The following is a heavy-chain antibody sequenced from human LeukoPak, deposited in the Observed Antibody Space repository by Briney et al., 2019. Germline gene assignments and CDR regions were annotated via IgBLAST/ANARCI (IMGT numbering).Heavy chain of an antibody. Sequence: RASETLSLTCTVSGYSISSGYYWSWIRQPPGKGLEWIEYIYYSGSTNYNPSLKSRVTISVDTSKNQFSLKLSSVTAADTAVYYCARQAGLWFGEPFDYWGQGTLVTVSS. CDR2: IYYSGST. D-gene: IGHD3-10*01. CDR1: GYSISSGYY. J-gene: IGHJ4*02. V-gene: IGHV4-61*01. CDR3: ARQAGLWFGEPFDY.